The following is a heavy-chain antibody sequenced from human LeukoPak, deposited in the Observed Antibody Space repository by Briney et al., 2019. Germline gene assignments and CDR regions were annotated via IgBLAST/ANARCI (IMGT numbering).Heavy chain of an antibody. CDR2: ISGSGGST. Sequence: GGSLRLSCAASGFTFSSYAMSWVRQAPGKGLEWVSAISGSGGSTYYADSVKGRFNISRDNSKNTLYLQMNSLRAEDTAVYYCAKDTGVYCGGDCYSMTFDYWGQGTLVTVSS. CDR3: AKDTGVYCGGDCYSMTFDY. CDR1: GFTFSSYA. J-gene: IGHJ4*02. V-gene: IGHV3-23*01. D-gene: IGHD2-21*01.